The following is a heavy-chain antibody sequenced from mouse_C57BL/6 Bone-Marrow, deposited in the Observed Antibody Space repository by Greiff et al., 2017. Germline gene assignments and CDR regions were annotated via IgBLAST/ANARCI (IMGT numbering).Heavy chain of an antibody. Sequence: VQLQQPGAELVRPGTSVKLSCKASGYTFTSYWMHWVKQRPGQGLEWIGVIDPSDSYTNYNQKFKGKATLTVDTSSSTAYMQLSSLTSEYSAVYFCARVVHYYGSRYDYFDYWGRGTTLTVSS. V-gene: IGHV1-59*01. D-gene: IGHD1-1*01. J-gene: IGHJ2*01. CDR2: IDPSDSYT. CDR1: GYTFTSYW. CDR3: ARVVHYYGSRYDYFDY.